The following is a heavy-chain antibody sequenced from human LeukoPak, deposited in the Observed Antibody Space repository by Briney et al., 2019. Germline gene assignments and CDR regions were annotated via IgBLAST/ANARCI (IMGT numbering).Heavy chain of an antibody. D-gene: IGHD3-10*01. CDR1: GYTFTGYY. CDR3: ARETMLRGVSIENY. CDR2: INPNSGGT. J-gene: IGHJ4*02. Sequence: ASVKVSCKASGYTFTGYYMHWVRQAPGQALEWMGWINPNSGGTNYAQKFQGRVTMTRDTSISTAYMDLSSLRSDDTAVYYCARETMLRGVSIENYWGQGTLVTVSS. V-gene: IGHV1-2*02.